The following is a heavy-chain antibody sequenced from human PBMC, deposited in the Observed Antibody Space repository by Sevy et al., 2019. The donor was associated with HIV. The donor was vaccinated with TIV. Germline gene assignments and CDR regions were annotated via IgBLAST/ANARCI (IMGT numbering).Heavy chain of an antibody. CDR2: INWNGGST. CDR3: ETLGVARTYYYYYGMDV. V-gene: IGHV3-20*01. D-gene: IGHD6-19*01. J-gene: IGHJ6*02. Sequence: GGSLRLSCAASGFTFDDYGMSWVRQAPGKGLEWVSGINWNGGSTVYADSVKGRFTISRDNAKNSQYLQMNSLRAEDTALYDCETLGVARTYYYYYGMDVWGQGTTVTVSS. CDR1: GFTFDDYG.